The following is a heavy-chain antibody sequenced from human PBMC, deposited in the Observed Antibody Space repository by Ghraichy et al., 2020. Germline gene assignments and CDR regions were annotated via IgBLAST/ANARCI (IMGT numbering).Heavy chain of an antibody. D-gene: IGHD6-6*01. Sequence: SETLSLTCAVYGGSFSGYYWSWIRQPPGKGLEWIGEIDHSGSSNYNPSLKSRVTISVDTSKNHFSLNLTSVTAADTAMYYCARGGRAALYWGQGSLVTVSS. J-gene: IGHJ4*02. CDR3: ARGGRAALY. CDR1: GGSFSGYY. V-gene: IGHV4-34*01. CDR2: IDHSGSS.